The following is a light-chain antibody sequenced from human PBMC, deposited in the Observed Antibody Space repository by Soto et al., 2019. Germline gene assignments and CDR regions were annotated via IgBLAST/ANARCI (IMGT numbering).Light chain of an antibody. Sequence: EIVLTQSPATLSLSPGERATLSCGASQSVRTVLAWYQQNPGQAPRLLIYDASTRATGVPARFSGSGSGTDFTLTISNLESEDFGVYYCQQRTDWPTITFGQGKRLDIK. CDR2: DAS. J-gene: IGKJ5*01. CDR1: QSVRTV. V-gene: IGKV3-11*01. CDR3: QQRTDWPTIT.